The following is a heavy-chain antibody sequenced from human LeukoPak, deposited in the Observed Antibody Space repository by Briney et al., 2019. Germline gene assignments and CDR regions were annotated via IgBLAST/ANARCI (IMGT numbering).Heavy chain of an antibody. D-gene: IGHD3-22*01. J-gene: IGHJ5*02. Sequence: SQTLSLTCAISGDSVSSNSAAWNWIRQSPSRGLEWLGRIYYRSKWYNDYAVSVKSRITINPDTSKNQFSLQLNSVTPEDTAVYYCARAGYYDSSGYPRNWFDPWGQGTLVTVSS. CDR2: IYYRSKWYN. CDR1: GDSVSSNSAA. CDR3: ARAGYYDSSGYPRNWFDP. V-gene: IGHV6-1*01.